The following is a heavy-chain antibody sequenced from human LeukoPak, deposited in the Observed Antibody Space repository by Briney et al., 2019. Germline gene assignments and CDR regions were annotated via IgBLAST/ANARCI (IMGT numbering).Heavy chain of an antibody. CDR2: INLSGGST. V-gene: IGHV1-46*03. J-gene: IGHJ4*02. CDR1: GYTFTSSY. D-gene: IGHD1-26*01. CDR3: ATGGTDDY. Sequence: GASVTVSCKASGYTFTSSYMHWVRQAPGQGLEWMGIINLSGGSTSYAQKFQGRVTMTRVTSTSTVYMELSSLRSEDTAVYYCATGGTDDYWGQGTLVTVSS.